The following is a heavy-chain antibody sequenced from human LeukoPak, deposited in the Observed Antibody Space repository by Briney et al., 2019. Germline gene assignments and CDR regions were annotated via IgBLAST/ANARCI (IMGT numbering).Heavy chain of an antibody. D-gene: IGHD2-15*01. CDR2: IYYSGST. V-gene: IGHV4-39*02. J-gene: IGHJ4*02. Sequence: SETLSLTCTVSGGSISRNNYYWDWIRQPPGKGLEYIGSIYYSGSTYYTPSLKSRVTISVDTSKNQFSLKLSSVTATDTAVYYCARDGDIWPQFDYWGQGTLVTVSS. CDR3: ARDGDIWPQFDY. CDR1: GGSISRNNYY.